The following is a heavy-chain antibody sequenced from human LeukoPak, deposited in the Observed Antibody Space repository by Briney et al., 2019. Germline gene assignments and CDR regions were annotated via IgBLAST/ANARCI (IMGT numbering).Heavy chain of an antibody. CDR2: IYTSGST. Sequence: NPSQTLSLTCTVSGGSISSGSYYWSWIRQPAGKGLEWIGRIYTSGSTNYNPSLKSRVTISVDTFKNQFSLKLSSVAAADTAVYYCASNRSPRSKLDAFDIWGQGTMVTVSS. CDR3: ASNRSPRSKLDAFDI. D-gene: IGHD2/OR15-2a*01. CDR1: GGSISSGSYY. V-gene: IGHV4-61*02. J-gene: IGHJ3*02.